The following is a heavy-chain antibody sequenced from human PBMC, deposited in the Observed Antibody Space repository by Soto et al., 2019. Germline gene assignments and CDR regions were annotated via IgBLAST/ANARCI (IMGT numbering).Heavy chain of an antibody. J-gene: IGHJ5*02. Sequence: QVELVQSGPEVKKPGASVKVSCKASGYSFSNSGFSWMRQAPGHGLEWMEWISTYNGNTNYAQKFQGRLSMTRDTSTTTAFMELTTLRSDDTAVYYCARDEYNNGRNWLNPWGQGTLVTVTS. CDR3: ARDEYNNGRNWLNP. V-gene: IGHV1-18*01. CDR2: ISTYNGNT. CDR1: GYSFSNSG. D-gene: IGHD2-8*01.